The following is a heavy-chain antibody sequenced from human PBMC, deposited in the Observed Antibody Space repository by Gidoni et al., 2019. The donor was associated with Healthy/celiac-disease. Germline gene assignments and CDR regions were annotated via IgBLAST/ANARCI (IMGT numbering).Heavy chain of an antibody. CDR2: ISGSGGST. CDR3: AKDPATMIVVVTYYCDY. D-gene: IGHD3-22*01. J-gene: IGHJ4*02. V-gene: IGHV3-23*01. Sequence: VRKAPGKVLEWVSAISGSGGSTYYADSVKGRFTISRDNSKNPLYLQMNSLRAEDTAVYYCAKDPATMIVVVTYYCDYWGQGTLVTVSS.